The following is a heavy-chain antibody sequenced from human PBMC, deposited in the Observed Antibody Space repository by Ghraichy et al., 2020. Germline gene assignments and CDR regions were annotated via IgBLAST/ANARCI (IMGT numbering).Heavy chain of an antibody. CDR2: IKQDGRER. V-gene: IGHV3-7*03. CDR1: GFTFSAYW. Sequence: GGSLRLSCVASGFTFSAYWMSWVRQAPVKGLEWVANIKQDGRERNYVGSVKGRFTISRDNAKNSVYLQMSSLRAEDTALYYCVRDFRLLAVAGRGDGEPWGQGTLVIVSS. J-gene: IGHJ5*02. CDR3: VRDFRLLAVAGRGDGEP. D-gene: IGHD6-19*01.